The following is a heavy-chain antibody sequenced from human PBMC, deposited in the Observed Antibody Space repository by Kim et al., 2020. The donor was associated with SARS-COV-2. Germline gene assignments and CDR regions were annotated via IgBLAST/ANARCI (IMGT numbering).Heavy chain of an antibody. V-gene: IGHV1-69*13. CDR3: ASEDGDYGYYGMDV. CDR1: GGTFSSYA. CDR2: IIPIFGTA. Sequence: SVKVSCKASGGTFSSYAISWVRQAPGQGLEWMGGIIPIFGTANYAQKFQGRVTITADESTSTAYMELSSLRSEDTAVYYCASEDGDYGYYGMDVWGQGTTVTVSS. D-gene: IGHD4-17*01. J-gene: IGHJ6*02.